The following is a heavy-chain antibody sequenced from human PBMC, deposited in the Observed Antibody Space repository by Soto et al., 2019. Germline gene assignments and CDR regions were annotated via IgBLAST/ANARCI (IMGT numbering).Heavy chain of an antibody. CDR2: ISYDGSNK. D-gene: IGHD3-10*01. J-gene: IGHJ4*02. Sequence: LRRSCAASGFTFSSYGMHWVRQAPGKGLEWVAVISYDGSNKYYADSVKGRFTISRDNSKNTLYLQMNSLRAEDTAVYYCAKDLRVALDYWGQGTLVTVSS. CDR1: GFTFSSYG. CDR3: AKDLRVALDY. V-gene: IGHV3-30*18.